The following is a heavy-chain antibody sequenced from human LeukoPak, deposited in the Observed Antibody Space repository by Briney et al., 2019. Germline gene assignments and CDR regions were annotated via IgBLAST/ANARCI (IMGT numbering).Heavy chain of an antibody. Sequence: GGSLRLSCAASGFTFSTYGMHWVRQAPGKGLEWVAFIQYDGTSKYYADSVKGRFTISRDNSKNTLYLQMNSLRPEDTAVYYCAKGGPDNPFDYRGQGTLVTVSS. D-gene: IGHD3-10*01. CDR3: AKGGPDNPFDY. CDR1: GFTFSTYG. V-gene: IGHV3-30*02. J-gene: IGHJ4*02. CDR2: IQYDGTSK.